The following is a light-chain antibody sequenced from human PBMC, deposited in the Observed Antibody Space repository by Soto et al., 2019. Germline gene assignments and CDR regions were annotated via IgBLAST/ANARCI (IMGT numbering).Light chain of an antibody. Sequence: EIVMTQSPATLSVSPGETATLSCRASQSVGSAVAWYQHKPGQAPRLLIVGASIRATGVPGRFSGGGSGTDFTLTISSLQSADFAVYYCQQYKNWPPLTFGGGTTVEIK. CDR3: QQYKNWPPLT. CDR1: QSVGSA. V-gene: IGKV3-15*01. J-gene: IGKJ4*01. CDR2: GAS.